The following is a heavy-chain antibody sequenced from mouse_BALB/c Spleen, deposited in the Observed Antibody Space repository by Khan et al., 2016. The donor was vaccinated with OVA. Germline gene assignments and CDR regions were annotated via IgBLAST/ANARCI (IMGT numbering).Heavy chain of an antibody. CDR3: APVGNYYVSFAY. J-gene: IGHJ3*01. CDR1: GYTFTSYV. Sequence: VQLQQSGLELVKPGASVKMSCKASGYTFTSYVMHWVKQKPGLGLEWIGYIYPFNDDTKYNQKFKGKATLTSDKSSSTAYMELSSLTSEDSAVYYCAPVGNYYVSFAYWGQGTMVTVSA. D-gene: IGHD1-1*01. V-gene: IGHV1S136*01. CDR2: IYPFNDDT.